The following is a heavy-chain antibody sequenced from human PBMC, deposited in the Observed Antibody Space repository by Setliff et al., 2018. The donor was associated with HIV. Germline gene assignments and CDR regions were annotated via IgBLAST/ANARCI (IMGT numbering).Heavy chain of an antibody. CDR3: TRFAWGMNWFDP. Sequence: SSETLSLTCTVSGDSISSYYWNWIRQPPGGGLEWIAYVHRSGTTNYNPSLKSRLTISLDTSKNQFSLEVSSVTAGDTAIYYCTRFAWGMNWFDPWGQGTLVTVSS. V-gene: IGHV4-4*08. CDR1: GDSISSYY. CDR2: VHRSGTT. D-gene: IGHD7-27*01. J-gene: IGHJ5*02.